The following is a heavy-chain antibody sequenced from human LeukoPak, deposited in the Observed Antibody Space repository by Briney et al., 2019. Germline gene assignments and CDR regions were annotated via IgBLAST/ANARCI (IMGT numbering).Heavy chain of an antibody. D-gene: IGHD4-17*01. Sequence: GGSLRLSCVASGFSFSSYWMSWVRQAPGKGLEWVANIKQDGSEKYYVDSVKGRFTISRDNAKNSLYLQMNSVRAEDTGVYYCARDAPYYGAVDYWGQGTLVTVSS. CDR3: ARDAPYYGAVDY. J-gene: IGHJ4*02. CDR1: GFSFSSYW. V-gene: IGHV3-7*01. CDR2: IKQDGSEK.